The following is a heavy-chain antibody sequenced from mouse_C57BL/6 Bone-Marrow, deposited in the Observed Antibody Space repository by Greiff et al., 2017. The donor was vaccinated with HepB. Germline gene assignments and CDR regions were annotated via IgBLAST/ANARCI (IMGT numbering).Heavy chain of an antibody. J-gene: IGHJ4*01. CDR3: ARGGDYGSSGYAMDY. D-gene: IGHD1-1*01. CDR2: IYPGGGYT. CDR1: GYTFTNYW. V-gene: IGHV1-63*01. Sequence: VQLQQSGAELVRPGTSVKMSCKASGYTFTNYWIGWAKQRPGHGLEWIGDIYPGGGYTNYNEKFKGKATLTADKSSSTAYMQFSSLTSEDSAIYYGARGGDYGSSGYAMDYWGQGTSVTVSS.